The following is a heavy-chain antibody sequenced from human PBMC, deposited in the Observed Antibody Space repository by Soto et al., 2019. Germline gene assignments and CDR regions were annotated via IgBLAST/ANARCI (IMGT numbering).Heavy chain of an antibody. D-gene: IGHD2-15*01. Sequence: SVKVSCKASGGTFSSYAISWVRQAPGQGLEWMGGIIPIYGTTNYAQKFQGRVTITRDTSASTAYMELSSLRSEDTAVYYCARDTMVALDYWGQGTLVTVSS. CDR3: ARDTMVALDY. V-gene: IGHV1-69*05. CDR1: GGTFSSYA. J-gene: IGHJ4*02. CDR2: IIPIYGTT.